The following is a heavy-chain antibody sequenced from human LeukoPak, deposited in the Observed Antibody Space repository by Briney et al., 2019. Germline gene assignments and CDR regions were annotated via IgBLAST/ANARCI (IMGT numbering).Heavy chain of an antibody. Sequence: GGSLRLSCAVSGFTFSSYAMSWVRQAPGQGLEWVSGISGSGGSTYYADSVKGRFTISRDNSKKTLYLQMNSLRGEDTAVYYCASHMTTVTSGGDYWGQGTLVTVSS. CDR3: ASHMTTVTSGGDY. CDR1: GFTFSSYA. CDR2: ISGSGGST. D-gene: IGHD4-17*01. V-gene: IGHV3-23*01. J-gene: IGHJ4*02.